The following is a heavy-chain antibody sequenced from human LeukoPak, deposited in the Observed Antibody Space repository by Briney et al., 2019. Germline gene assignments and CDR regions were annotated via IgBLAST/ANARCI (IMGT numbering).Heavy chain of an antibody. J-gene: IGHJ4*02. Sequence: PGGSLRLSCAASGFTVSSNYMSWVRQAPGKGLEWVSVIYSGGSTYYADSVKGRFTISRDNSKNTLYLQMNSLRAEDSAVYYCAREYTSGYYRTFDYWGQGTVVTVSS. V-gene: IGHV3-53*05. CDR2: IYSGGST. CDR1: GFTVSSNY. D-gene: IGHD3-22*01. CDR3: AREYTSGYYRTFDY.